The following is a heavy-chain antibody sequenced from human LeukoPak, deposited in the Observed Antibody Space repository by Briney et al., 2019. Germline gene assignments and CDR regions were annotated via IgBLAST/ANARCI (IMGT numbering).Heavy chain of an antibody. J-gene: IGHJ4*02. D-gene: IGHD5-18*01. Sequence: SETLSLTCTVSGGSISSYYWSWIRQPAGKGLEWIGRIYTSGSTNYNPSLKSRVTMSVDTSKNQFSLKLSSVTAADTAVYYCAREVNTAMFSETYYFDYWGQGTLVTVSS. CDR3: AREVNTAMFSETYYFDY. CDR1: GGSISSYY. CDR2: IYTSGST. V-gene: IGHV4-4*07.